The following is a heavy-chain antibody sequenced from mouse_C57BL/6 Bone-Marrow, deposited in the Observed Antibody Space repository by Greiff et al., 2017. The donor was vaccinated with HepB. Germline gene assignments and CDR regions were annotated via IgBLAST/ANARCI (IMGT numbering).Heavy chain of an antibody. CDR2: IHPNSGST. Sequence: QVQLQQPGAELVKPGASVKLSCKASGYTFTSYWMHWVKQRPGQGLEWIGMIHPNSGSTNYNEKFKSKATLTVDKSSSTAYMQLSSLTSEDSAVYYCARRVITTVVARNYFDYWGQGTTLTVSS. CDR1: GYTFTSYW. J-gene: IGHJ2*01. V-gene: IGHV1-64*01. CDR3: ARRVITTVVARNYFDY. D-gene: IGHD1-1*01.